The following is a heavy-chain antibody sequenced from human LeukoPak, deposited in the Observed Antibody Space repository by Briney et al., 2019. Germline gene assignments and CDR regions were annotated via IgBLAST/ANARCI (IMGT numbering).Heavy chain of an antibody. Sequence: GGSLRLSCAASGFTFSSSSISWVRQAPGRGLEWVSAITDAVASTHYADSVKGRFTISSDNSKNTVYLQMNSLRPEDMAVYYCAKNLLSLWLIDNWGQGTLVTVSS. V-gene: IGHV3-23*01. CDR2: ITDAVAST. CDR1: GFTFSSSS. J-gene: IGHJ4*02. CDR3: AKNLLSLWLIDN. D-gene: IGHD2-21*01.